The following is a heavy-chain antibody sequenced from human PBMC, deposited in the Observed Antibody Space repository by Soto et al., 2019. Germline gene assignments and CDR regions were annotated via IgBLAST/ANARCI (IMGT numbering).Heavy chain of an antibody. CDR1: GASITSGAYY. CDR2: IYYTGST. CDR3: ERGSRFDP. V-gene: IGHV4-31*03. Sequence: PSETLSLTCTVSGASITSGAYYWTWVRQHPVKGLEWIGHIYYTGSTYYNPSLKSRLNISLDTSKNQFSLQLESMTAADTAIYYCERGSRFDPWGQGTLVTVSS. J-gene: IGHJ5*02. D-gene: IGHD1-26*01.